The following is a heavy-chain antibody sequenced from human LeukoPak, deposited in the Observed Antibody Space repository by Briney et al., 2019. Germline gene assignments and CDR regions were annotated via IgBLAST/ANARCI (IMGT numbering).Heavy chain of an antibody. D-gene: IGHD2-2*01. Sequence: GGSLRLSCAASGFTFSTYSMNWVRQAPGKGLEWVSSISSSSSYIYYADSVKGRFTISRDNAKNSLYLQMNSLRAEDTAVYYCARPIVVVTAAYFDYWGQGTLVTVSS. CDR1: GFTFSTYS. V-gene: IGHV3-21*04. J-gene: IGHJ4*02. CDR3: ARPIVVVTAAYFDY. CDR2: ISSSSSYI.